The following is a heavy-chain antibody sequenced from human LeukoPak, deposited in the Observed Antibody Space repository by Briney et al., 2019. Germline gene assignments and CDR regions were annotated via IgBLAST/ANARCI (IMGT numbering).Heavy chain of an antibody. CDR1: GYSISSGYY. CDR3: ARDPEPIVVVIADSQTLFDY. V-gene: IGHV4-38-2*02. CDR2: IHHSGST. D-gene: IGHD2-21*01. Sequence: SETLSLTCTVSGYSISSGYYWGWIRQPPGKGLEWIGIIHHSGSTYYNPSLKSRVTISVDTSKNQFSLKLSSVTAADTAVYYCARDPEPIVVVIADSQTLFDYWGQGTLVTVSS. J-gene: IGHJ4*02.